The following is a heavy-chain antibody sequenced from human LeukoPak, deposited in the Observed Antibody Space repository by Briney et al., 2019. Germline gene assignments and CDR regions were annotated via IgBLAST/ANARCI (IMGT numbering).Heavy chain of an antibody. D-gene: IGHD4/OR15-4a*01. CDR1: GFTFSSNT. CDR2: ISISGGST. V-gene: IGHV3-23*01. CDR3: AKGRLRDAFDI. J-gene: IGHJ3*02. Sequence: PGGSLRLSCVGSGFTFSSNTMSWVRQAPGKGLEWVSGISISGGSTYYADSVKGRFTISRDKSKNTLYLQMNSLRAEDTAVYYCAKGRLRDAFDIWGQGTMVTVSS.